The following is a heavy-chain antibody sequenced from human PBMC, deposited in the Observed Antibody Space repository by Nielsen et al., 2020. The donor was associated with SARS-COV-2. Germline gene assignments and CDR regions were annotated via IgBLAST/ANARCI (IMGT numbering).Heavy chain of an antibody. J-gene: IGHJ4*02. V-gene: IGHV1-8*01. D-gene: IGHD4-17*01. Sequence: ASVKVSCKASGYTFTSYDINWVRQATGQGLEWMGWMNPNSGNTGYAQKFQGRVTMTRNTSISTAYMELSSLRSDDTAVYYCAIAGDYEKGCFDYWGQGTLVTVSS. CDR1: GYTFTSYD. CDR2: MNPNSGNT. CDR3: AIAGDYEKGCFDY.